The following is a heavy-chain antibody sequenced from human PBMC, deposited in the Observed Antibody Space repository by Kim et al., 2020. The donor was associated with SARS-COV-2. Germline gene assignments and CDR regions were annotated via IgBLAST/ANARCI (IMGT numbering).Heavy chain of an antibody. V-gene: IGHV3-53*01. J-gene: IGHJ4*02. CDR1: GFTVSSNY. D-gene: IGHD3-16*01. CDR2: IYSGGST. Sequence: GGSLRLSCAASGFTVSSNYMSWVRQAPGKGLEWVSVIYSGGSTYYADSVKGRFTISRDNSKNTLYLQMNSLRAEDTAVYYCAKSPGGNPSKLDYWGQGTLVTVSS. CDR3: AKSPGGNPSKLDY.